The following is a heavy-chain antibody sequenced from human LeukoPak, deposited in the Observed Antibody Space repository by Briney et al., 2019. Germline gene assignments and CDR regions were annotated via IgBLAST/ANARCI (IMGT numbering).Heavy chain of an antibody. J-gene: IGHJ1*01. CDR2: ISFDGSNK. Sequence: PGGSLRLSCAASGFTFSSYAIHWVRQAPGKGLEWVAVISFDGSNKYYADSVKGRFTISRDNSKNTLDLQLSSLRPEDTAIYYCTRDQLAYSGYDTLFHYWGQGTLVTVSS. V-gene: IGHV3-30*04. CDR1: GFTFSSYA. CDR3: TRDQLAYSGYDTLFHY. D-gene: IGHD5-12*01.